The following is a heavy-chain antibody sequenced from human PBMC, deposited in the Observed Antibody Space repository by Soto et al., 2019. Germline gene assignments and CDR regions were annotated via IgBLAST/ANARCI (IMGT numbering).Heavy chain of an antibody. V-gene: IGHV1-24*01. CDR2: FDPEDGET. CDR3: ATGIPMTTVTKGDYYFDY. D-gene: IGHD4-17*01. CDR1: GYTLTELS. J-gene: IGHJ4*02. Sequence: ASVKVSCKVSGYTLTELSMHWVRQAPGKGLEWMGGFDPEDGETIYAQKFQGRVTMTEDTSTDTAYMELSSLRSEDTAVYYCATGIPMTTVTKGDYYFDYWGQGTLVPVSS.